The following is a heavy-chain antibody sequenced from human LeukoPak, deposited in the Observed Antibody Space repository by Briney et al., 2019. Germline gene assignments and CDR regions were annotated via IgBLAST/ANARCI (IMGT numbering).Heavy chain of an antibody. CDR2: ISSSGSTI. V-gene: IGHV3-48*03. CDR1: GFTFSSYE. D-gene: IGHD4-17*01. CDR3: ARRTTPYYYYGMDV. J-gene: IGHJ6*02. Sequence: GGSLRLSCSASGFTFSSYEMNWVLQAPGKGLEWVSYISSSGSTIYYADSVKGRFTISRDNAKNSLYLQMNSLRAEDTAVYYCARRTTPYYYYGMDVWGQGTPVTVSS.